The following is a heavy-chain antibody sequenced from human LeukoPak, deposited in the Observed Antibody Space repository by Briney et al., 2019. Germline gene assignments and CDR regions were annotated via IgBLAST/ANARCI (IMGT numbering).Heavy chain of an antibody. CDR1: GFAFSSYA. J-gene: IGHJ4*02. V-gene: IGHV3-23*01. CDR2: INTSGGST. Sequence: GGSLRLSCAVSGFAFSSYAMSWVRQAPGKGLEWVSTINTSGGSTYYADSVKGRFTISRDNSKNTLYLQMNSLRAEDTAVYYCARRNYDILTGYSLALDYWGQGTLVTVSS. D-gene: IGHD3-9*01. CDR3: ARRNYDILTGYSLALDY.